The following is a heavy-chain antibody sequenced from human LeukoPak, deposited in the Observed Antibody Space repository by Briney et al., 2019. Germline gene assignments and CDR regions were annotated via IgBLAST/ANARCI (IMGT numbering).Heavy chain of an antibody. CDR3: AKDVRNSFAAYGMDV. V-gene: IGHV3-23*01. CDR1: GFTFSSYA. CDR2: ISGSGGST. Sequence: GGSLRLSCAASGFTFSSYAMSWVRQAPGKGLEWVSAISGSGGSTYYADSVKGRFTFSRDNSKNTLYMQMNTPRAEDTAVYYCAKDVRNSFAAYGMDVWGQGTTVTVSS. D-gene: IGHD2-21*01. J-gene: IGHJ6*02.